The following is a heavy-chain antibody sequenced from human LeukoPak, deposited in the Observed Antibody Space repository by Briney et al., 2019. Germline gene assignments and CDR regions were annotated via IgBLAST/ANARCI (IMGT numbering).Heavy chain of an antibody. J-gene: IGHJ2*01. CDR3: ARDWDARYFDL. Sequence: PSETLSLTCTVSGGSISSGSYYWSWIRQPAGKGLEWIGRIYTSGSTNYNPSLKSRVTISVDTSKNQFSLKLSSVTAADTAVYYCARDWDARYFDLWGRGTLVTVSS. CDR1: GGSISSGSYY. V-gene: IGHV4-61*02. D-gene: IGHD1-26*01. CDR2: IYTSGST.